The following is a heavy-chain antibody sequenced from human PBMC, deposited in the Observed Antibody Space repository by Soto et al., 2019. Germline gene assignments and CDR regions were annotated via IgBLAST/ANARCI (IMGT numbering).Heavy chain of an antibody. CDR1: GFTFSSYS. J-gene: IGHJ4*02. CDR2: ISSSSSTI. D-gene: IGHD3-10*01. V-gene: IGHV3-48*02. CDR3: AREGGAYMVRGAYYFHY. Sequence: EVQLVESGGGLVQPGGSLRLSCAASGFTFSSYSMNWVRQAPGKGLEWVSYISSSSSTIYYADSVKGRVTISRDNAKNSLNLQVNSVEDEDTVGYYGAREGGAYMVRGAYYFHYTGQGALVTVSS.